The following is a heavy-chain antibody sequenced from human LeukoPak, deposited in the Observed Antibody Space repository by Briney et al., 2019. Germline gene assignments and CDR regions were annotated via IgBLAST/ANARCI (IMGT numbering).Heavy chain of an antibody. D-gene: IGHD1-26*01. CDR3: AKRGQRPGATSDYYYGMDV. CDR1: GFTFSSYA. CDR2: ISGSGGST. J-gene: IGHJ6*02. Sequence: PGGSLRLSCAASGFTFSSYAMIWVRQAPGKGLEWVSAISGSGGSTYYADSVKGRFTISRDNSKNTLYLQMNSLRAEDTAVYYCAKRGQRPGATSDYYYGMDVWGQGTTVTVSS. V-gene: IGHV3-23*01.